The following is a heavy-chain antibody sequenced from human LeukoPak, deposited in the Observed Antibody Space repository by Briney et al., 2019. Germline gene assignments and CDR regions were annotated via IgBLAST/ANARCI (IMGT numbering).Heavy chain of an antibody. CDR2: FDPEDGET. J-gene: IGHJ4*02. CDR3: ANYYATLYYFDY. Sequence: ASVKVSCKVSGYTLTELSMHWVRQAPGKGLEWMGGFDPEDGETIYAQKFQGRVTMTEDTSTDTAYMELSSLRSEDTAVYYCANYYATLYYFDYWGQGTLVTVSS. CDR1: GYTLTELS. D-gene: IGHD3-22*01. V-gene: IGHV1-24*01.